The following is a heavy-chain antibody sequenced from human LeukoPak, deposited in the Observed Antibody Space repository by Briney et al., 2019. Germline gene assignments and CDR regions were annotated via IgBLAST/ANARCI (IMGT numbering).Heavy chain of an antibody. V-gene: IGHV3-23*01. Sequence: GGSLRLSCAASGFTFGSYAMGWVRQAPGKGLEWVSAISGSGGSTYYADSVKGRFTISRDNSKNTLYLQMNSLRAEDTAVYYCARMQATSIAGRKWFDPWGQGTLVTVSS. J-gene: IGHJ5*02. CDR1: GFTFGSYA. D-gene: IGHD6-6*01. CDR3: ARMQATSIAGRKWFDP. CDR2: ISGSGGST.